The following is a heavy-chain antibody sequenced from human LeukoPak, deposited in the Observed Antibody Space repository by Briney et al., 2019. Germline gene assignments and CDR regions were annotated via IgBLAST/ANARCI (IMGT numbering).Heavy chain of an antibody. V-gene: IGHV4-30-2*01. CDR3: ARARNYYGSGDAFDI. Sequence: SETLSLTCAVSGGSISSGGYSWSWIRQPPGKGLEWIGYIYHSGSTYYSPSLKSRVTISVDRSKNQFSLKLSSVTAADTAVYYCARARNYYGSGDAFDIWGQGTMVTVSS. J-gene: IGHJ3*02. CDR1: GGSISSGGYS. CDR2: IYHSGST. D-gene: IGHD3-10*01.